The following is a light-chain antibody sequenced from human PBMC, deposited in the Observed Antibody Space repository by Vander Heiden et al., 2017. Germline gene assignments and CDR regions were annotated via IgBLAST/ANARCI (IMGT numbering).Light chain of an antibody. CDR2: WAS. CDR1: QSLLYRSNSKNY. V-gene: IGKV4-1*01. CDR3: QQYYTTPYT. J-gene: IGKJ2*01. Sequence: DIVMTQSPYSLAVSRGERATINCKSSQSLLYRSNSKNYLAWYQQKSGQPPKVLIYWASTRESGVPDRFSGSGSGTDFTLTISSLQAEDVAVYYCQQYYTTPYTFGQGTKLEIK.